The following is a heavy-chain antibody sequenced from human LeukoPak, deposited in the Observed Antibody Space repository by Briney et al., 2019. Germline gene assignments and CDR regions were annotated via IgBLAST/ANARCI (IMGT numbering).Heavy chain of an antibody. CDR1: GYTFTSYD. D-gene: IGHD3-22*01. CDR3: ARVSRPMYYYDSSGYEFDY. Sequence: GASVKVSCKASGYTFTSYDINWVRQATGQGLEWMGWMNPNSGNTGYAQKFQGRVTMTRNTPISTAYMELSSLRSEDTAVYYCARVSRPMYYYDSSGYEFDYWGQGTLVTVSS. V-gene: IGHV1-8*01. CDR2: MNPNSGNT. J-gene: IGHJ4*02.